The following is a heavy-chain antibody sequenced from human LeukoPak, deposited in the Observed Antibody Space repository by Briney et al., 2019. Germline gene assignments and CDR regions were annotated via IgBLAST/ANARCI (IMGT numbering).Heavy chain of an antibody. CDR1: GGSFSGYY. Sequence: SETLSLTCAVYGGSFSGYYWSWIRQPPGKGLEWTGEINHSGSTNYNPSLKSRVTISVDTSKNQFSLKLSSVTAADTAVYYCARGPSTYNYAYYFYMDVWGKGTTVTVSS. CDR3: ARGPSTYNYAYYFYMDV. CDR2: INHSGST. J-gene: IGHJ6*03. D-gene: IGHD5-18*01. V-gene: IGHV4-34*01.